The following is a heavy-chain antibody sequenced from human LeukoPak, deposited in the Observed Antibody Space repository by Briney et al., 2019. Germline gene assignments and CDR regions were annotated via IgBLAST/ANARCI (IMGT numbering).Heavy chain of an antibody. CDR3: VRLPLGYCSSTSCLD. D-gene: IGHD2-2*01. CDR2: ISSSTGNT. J-gene: IGHJ4*02. V-gene: IGHV1-18*01. CDR1: GYNFNTYG. Sequence: ASVKFSCKASGYNFNTYGISWVRQAPGQGLEWMGWISSSTGNTKYAQKLQDRVTMTTDTSTSTAYLYLRNLRSDDTAVYYCVRLPLGYCSSTSCLDWGQGTLVTVSS.